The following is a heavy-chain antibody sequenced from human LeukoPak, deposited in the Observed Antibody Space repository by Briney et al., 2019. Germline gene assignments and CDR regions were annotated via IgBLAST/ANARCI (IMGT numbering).Heavy chain of an antibody. CDR3: AKRGVVIRVILVGFHKEAYYFDS. Sequence: GGSLRLSCAVSGTALSNYGMSWVRQAPGKGLEWVAGITGSGGSTNYADSVKGRFTISRDNPKNTLYLQMNSLRAGDTAVYFCAKRGVVIRVILVGFHKEAYYFDSWGQGALVTVSS. J-gene: IGHJ4*02. CDR1: GTALSNYG. CDR2: ITGSGGST. V-gene: IGHV3-23*01. D-gene: IGHD3-22*01.